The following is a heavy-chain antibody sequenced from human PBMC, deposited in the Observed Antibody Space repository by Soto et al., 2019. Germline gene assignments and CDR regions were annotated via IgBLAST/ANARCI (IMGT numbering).Heavy chain of an antibody. CDR3: AKVNDFWTGYYSTNWFDP. V-gene: IGHV4-59*01. CDR1: GGSINSYY. D-gene: IGHD3-3*01. Sequence: SETLSLTCTVSGGSINSYYWSWIRQPPGKGLEWIGYIYYSGSTNYNPSLKSRVTISVDTSKNQFSLKISSVTAADTAVYYCAKVNDFWTGYYSTNWFDPWCQGTLVTVSS. CDR2: IYYSGST. J-gene: IGHJ5*02.